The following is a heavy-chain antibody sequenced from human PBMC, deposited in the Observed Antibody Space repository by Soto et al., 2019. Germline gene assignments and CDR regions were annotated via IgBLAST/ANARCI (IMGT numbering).Heavy chain of an antibody. J-gene: IGHJ4*02. CDR1: GYTFTSYG. CDR2: IIPIFGTA. D-gene: IGHD6-19*01. Sequence: SVKVSCKASGYTFTSYGISWVRQAPGQGLEWMGGIIPIFGTANYAQKFQGRVTITADESTSTAYMELSSLRSEDTAVYYCARDSSSGWYLTNYFDYWGQGTLVTVSS. CDR3: ARDSSSGWYLTNYFDY. V-gene: IGHV1-69*13.